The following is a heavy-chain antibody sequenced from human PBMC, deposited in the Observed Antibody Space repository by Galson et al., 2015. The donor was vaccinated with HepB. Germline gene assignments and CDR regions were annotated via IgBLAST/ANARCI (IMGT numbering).Heavy chain of an antibody. D-gene: IGHD3-10*01. CDR2: ITPIFGTG. CDR3: ARGYDSGNFYYRY. Sequence: SVKVSCKASGGTYINYAIDWLRQAPGQGLEWMGGITPIFGTGNGAEKFRDRITITADKSTNTAYMELSNLRSEDTAVYYCARGYDSGNFYYRYWGQGTLVTVSS. V-gene: IGHV1-69*06. J-gene: IGHJ4*02. CDR1: GGTYINYA.